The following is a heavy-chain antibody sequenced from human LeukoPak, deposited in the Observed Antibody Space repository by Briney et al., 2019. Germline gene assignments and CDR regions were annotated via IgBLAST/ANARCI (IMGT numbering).Heavy chain of an antibody. D-gene: IGHD4-11*01. CDR1: GFAFSRYA. CDR3: TRVHDYNTNYRPFDY. CDR2: ISASGGST. Sequence: PGGSLRLSCAASGFAFSRYAMSWVRQAPGKGLEWVSGISASGGSTYYADSVKGRLTISRDISRDTLYLQVNSLRAEDTAVYYCTRVHDYNTNYRPFDYWGQGTLVTVSS. J-gene: IGHJ4*02. V-gene: IGHV3-23*01.